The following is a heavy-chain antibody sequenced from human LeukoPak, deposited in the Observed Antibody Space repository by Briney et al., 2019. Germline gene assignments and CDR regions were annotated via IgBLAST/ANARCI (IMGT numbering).Heavy chain of an antibody. V-gene: IGHV3-23*01. CDR2: ISGTGATT. CDR1: GFTFSSYA. J-gene: IGHJ4*02. CDR3: ATYRQVLLPFES. D-gene: IGHD2-8*02. Sequence: GGSLRLSCAASGFTFSSYAMSWVRQAPGKGLEWVSAISGTGATTFYADSVKGRFTLSRDNSKNTLYLQMNSLRVEDTAIYYCATYRQVLLPFESWGQGTLVTVSS.